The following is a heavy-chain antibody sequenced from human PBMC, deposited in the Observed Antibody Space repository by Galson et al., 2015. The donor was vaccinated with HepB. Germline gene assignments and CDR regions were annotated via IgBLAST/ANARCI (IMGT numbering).Heavy chain of an antibody. CDR2: ISSSSSYI. J-gene: IGHJ2*01. CDR3: ARVPAESRAGSYFDL. CDR1: GFTFSSYS. D-gene: IGHD1-14*01. Sequence: SLRLSCAASGFTFSSYSMNWVRQAPGKGLEWVSSISSSSSYIYYADSVKGRFTISRDNAKNSLYLQMNSLRAEDTAVYYCARVPAESRAGSYFDLWGRGTLVTVSS. V-gene: IGHV3-21*01.